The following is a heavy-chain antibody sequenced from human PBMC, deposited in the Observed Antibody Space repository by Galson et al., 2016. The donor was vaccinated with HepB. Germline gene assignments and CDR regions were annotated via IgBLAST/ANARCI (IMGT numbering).Heavy chain of an antibody. D-gene: IGHD2-21*02. Sequence: SVKVSCKASGYTFTKYPIHWVRQAPGQRLEWMGWINIGNGNTKYSQKFQGRVSITRDTSASTAYIELSSLRSEDTAVYYCARYAHCGGDCESAYYGMDVWGQGTTVTVSS. CDR2: INIGNGNT. CDR3: ARYAHCGGDCESAYYGMDV. J-gene: IGHJ6*02. V-gene: IGHV1-3*04. CDR1: GYTFTKYP.